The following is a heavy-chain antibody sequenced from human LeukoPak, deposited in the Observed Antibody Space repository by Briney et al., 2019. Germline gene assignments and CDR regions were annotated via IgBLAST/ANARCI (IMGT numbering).Heavy chain of an antibody. D-gene: IGHD2-2*01. CDR3: ARSSGGYCSSTSCPPNYYYYGMDV. J-gene: IGHJ6*02. Sequence: ASVKVSCKASGGTFSSYAISWVRQAPGQGLEWMGGIIPILGTANYAQKFQGRVTITADESTSTAYMELSSLRSEDTAVYYCARSSGGYCSSTSCPPNYYYYGMDVWGQGTTVTVSS. V-gene: IGHV1-69*13. CDR1: GGTFSSYA. CDR2: IIPILGTA.